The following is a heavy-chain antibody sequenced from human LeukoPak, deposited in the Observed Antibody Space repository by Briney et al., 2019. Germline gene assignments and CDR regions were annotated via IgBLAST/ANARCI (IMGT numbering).Heavy chain of an antibody. V-gene: IGHV3-48*02. Sequence: PGGSLRLSCAASGFTFSSYRMNWVRQAPGKGLEWVSYISSSSSTIYYADSVKGRFTISRDNAKNSLYLQMNSLRDEDTAVYYCARDRVATTRGAFDIWGQGTMVTVSS. CDR3: ARDRVATTRGAFDI. D-gene: IGHD2-2*01. J-gene: IGHJ3*02. CDR2: ISSSSSTI. CDR1: GFTFSSYR.